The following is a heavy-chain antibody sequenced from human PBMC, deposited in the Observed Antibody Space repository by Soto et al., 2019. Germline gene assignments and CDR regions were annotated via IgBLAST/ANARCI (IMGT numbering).Heavy chain of an antibody. CDR2: INPNSGGT. J-gene: IGHJ6*02. CDR1: GYTFTGYY. CDR3: ARAPIVVVPAAIYYYGMDV. D-gene: IGHD2-2*01. V-gene: IGHV1-2*04. Sequence: ASVKVSCKASGYTFTGYYMHWVRQAPGQGLEWMGWINPNSGGTNYAQRFQGWVTMTRDTSISTAYMELSRLRSDDTAVYYCARAPIVVVPAAIYYYGMDVWGQGTTVTV.